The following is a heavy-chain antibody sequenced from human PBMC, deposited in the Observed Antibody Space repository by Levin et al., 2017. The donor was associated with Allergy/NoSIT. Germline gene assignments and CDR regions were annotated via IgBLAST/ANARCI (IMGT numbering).Heavy chain of an antibody. D-gene: IGHD2-2*01. Sequence: GGSLRLSCAASGFTFSSYSMNWVRQAPGKGLEWVSYISSSSSTIYYADSVKGRFTISRDNAKNSLYLQMNSLRAEDTAVYYCARDVGDIVVVPAANPLNWFDPWGQGTLVTVSS. CDR1: GFTFSSYS. CDR3: ARDVGDIVVVPAANPLNWFDP. CDR2: ISSSSSTI. V-gene: IGHV3-48*01. J-gene: IGHJ5*02.